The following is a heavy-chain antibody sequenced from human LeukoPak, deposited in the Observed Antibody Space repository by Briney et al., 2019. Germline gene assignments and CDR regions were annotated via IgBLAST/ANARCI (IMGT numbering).Heavy chain of an antibody. CDR3: ARHRPPYSSRPRFDP. CDR1: GDSVSSSNHY. J-gene: IGHJ5*02. CDR2: IYYSGST. V-gene: IGHV4-39*07. D-gene: IGHD6-13*01. Sequence: SETLSLTCTVSGDSVSSSNHYWGWIRQPPGKGLEWIGSIYYSGSTYYNPSLKSRVTISVDTSKNQFSLKLSSVTAADTAVYYCARHRPPYSSRPRFDPWGQGTLVTVSS.